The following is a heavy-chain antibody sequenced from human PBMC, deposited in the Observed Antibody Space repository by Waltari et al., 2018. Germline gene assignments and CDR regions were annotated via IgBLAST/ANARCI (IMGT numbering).Heavy chain of an antibody. CDR3: ARVAYCGGDCYYWYFDL. Sequence: QVQLVQSGSELKKPGASVKVSCKASGYTFTSYAMNWVRQAPGKGLEWMGWINTNTGNPTYAQGFTGRFVFSLDTSVSTAYLQISSLKAEDTAVYYCARVAYCGGDCYYWYFDLWGRGTLVTVSS. J-gene: IGHJ2*01. CDR1: GYTFTSYA. V-gene: IGHV7-4-1*02. D-gene: IGHD2-21*01. CDR2: INTNTGNP.